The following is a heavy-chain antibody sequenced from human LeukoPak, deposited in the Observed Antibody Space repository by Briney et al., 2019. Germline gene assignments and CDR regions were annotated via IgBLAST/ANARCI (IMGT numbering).Heavy chain of an antibody. CDR2: INPSGGST. Sequence: ASVKVSCKASGYTFTSYYMHWVRQAPGQGLEWMGIINPSGGSTSYAQKFQGRVTMTRDTSTSTAYMELSSLRSEDTAVYYCARGRYCSGGSCYRLFDYWGQGTLVTVSS. CDR1: GYTFTSYY. J-gene: IGHJ4*02. CDR3: ARGRYCSGGSCYRLFDY. D-gene: IGHD2-15*01. V-gene: IGHV1-46*01.